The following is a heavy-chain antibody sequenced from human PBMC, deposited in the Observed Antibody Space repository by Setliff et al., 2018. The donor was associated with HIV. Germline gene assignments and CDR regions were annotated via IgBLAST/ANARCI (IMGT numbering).Heavy chain of an antibody. CDR3: ARSPQGGYFDY. Sequence: PGGSLRLSCAASGFTFSNAWMSWVRQAPGKGLEWVGRIKSIPNGGTTDYAAPVKGRFTISRDDSKNTLYLQMNSLRVEDTAVYHCARSPQGGYFDYWGQGTLVTVSS. CDR2: IKSIPNGGTT. CDR1: GFTFSNAW. V-gene: IGHV3-15*05. J-gene: IGHJ4*03.